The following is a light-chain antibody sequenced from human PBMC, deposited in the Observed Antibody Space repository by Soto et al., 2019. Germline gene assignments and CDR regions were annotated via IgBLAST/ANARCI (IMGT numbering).Light chain of an antibody. CDR3: QHYNSYPWT. J-gene: IGKJ1*01. CDR1: QTINNW. CDR2: HAS. V-gene: IGKV1-5*01. Sequence: DLPMTQSPSTLSASIGDRVTITCRASQTINNWLAWYQQKPGKAPNLLIYHASNLETGVPSRFNGSAFGTEFTLTISSLQPDDFATYYCQHYNSYPWTFDQGTKVEIK.